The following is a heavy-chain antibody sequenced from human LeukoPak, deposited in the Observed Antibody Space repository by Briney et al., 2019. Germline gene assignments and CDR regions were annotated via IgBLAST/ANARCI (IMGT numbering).Heavy chain of an antibody. D-gene: IGHD3-16*01. Sequence: GGSLRLSCAASGFTFSGCGMRWVRQAPGKGLEWVSVITGDGAEAIYADSVRGRFTISRDNSKNRMYLQMNGLRAEDTAVYSCATDALHVRGSYSEYWGQGTPVTASS. CDR1: GFTFSGCG. V-gene: IGHV3-23*01. CDR3: ATDALHVRGSYSEY. CDR2: ITGDGAEA. J-gene: IGHJ4*02.